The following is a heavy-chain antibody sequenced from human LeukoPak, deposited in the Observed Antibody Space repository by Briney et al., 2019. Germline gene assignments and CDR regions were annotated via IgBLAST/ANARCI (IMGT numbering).Heavy chain of an antibody. J-gene: IGHJ5*02. Sequence: SETLSFTCTVSGGSISSSSYYWGWIRQPPGKGLEWIGSIYYSGSTYYNPSLKSRVTISVDTSKNQFSLKLSSVTAADTAVYYCARSPSQAMYYDFWSGSIGNWFDPWGQGTLVTVSS. CDR3: ARSPSQAMYYDFWSGSIGNWFDP. CDR2: IYYSGST. D-gene: IGHD3-3*01. CDR1: GGSISSSSYY. V-gene: IGHV4-39*01.